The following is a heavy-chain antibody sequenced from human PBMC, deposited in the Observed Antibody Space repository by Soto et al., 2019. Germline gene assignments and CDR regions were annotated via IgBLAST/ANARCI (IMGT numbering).Heavy chain of an antibody. J-gene: IGHJ4*02. CDR1: GFTFISYG. Sequence: QVQLVESGGGVVQPGRSLRLSCAASGFTFISYGMHWVRQAPGKGLEWLAVMSYDGRDKYYADSVRDRFTISRDNSKNTVYLQLNSLRVEDTAVYYCAKARSGSWHEGYYFDNWGQGTLVTVSS. CDR3: AKARSGSWHEGYYFDN. V-gene: IGHV3-30*18. CDR2: MSYDGRDK. D-gene: IGHD2-15*01.